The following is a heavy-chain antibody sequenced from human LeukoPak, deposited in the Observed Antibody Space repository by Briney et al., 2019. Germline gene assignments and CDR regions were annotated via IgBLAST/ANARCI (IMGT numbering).Heavy chain of an antibody. J-gene: IGHJ4*02. V-gene: IGHV3-30-3*01. D-gene: IGHD5-18*01. CDR2: ISYNGNNK. CDR3: ASATYSYTPGY. Sequence: GGSLRLSSAASGFTFSSYAMHWVRQAPGKGLEWVAVISYNGNNKYNADSVKGRFTISRDNAKNSLYLQMNSLRDEDTAVYYCASATYSYTPGYWGQGTLVTVSS. CDR1: GFTFSSYA.